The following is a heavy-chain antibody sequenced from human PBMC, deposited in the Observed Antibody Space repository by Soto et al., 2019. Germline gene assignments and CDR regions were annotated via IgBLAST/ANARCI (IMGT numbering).Heavy chain of an antibody. D-gene: IGHD3-22*01. V-gene: IGHV4-30-4*01. CDR3: ARSGYLPYYYGMDV. CDR2: IYYSGST. Sequence: PSETLSLTCTVPGGSTSRGDYYWSWIRQPPWQGLEWIGYIYYSGSTYYIPSLKSRVTISVDTSKNQFSLKLSSVTAADTAVYYCARSGYLPYYYGMDVWGQGTTVTVSS. CDR1: GGSTSRGDYY. J-gene: IGHJ6*02.